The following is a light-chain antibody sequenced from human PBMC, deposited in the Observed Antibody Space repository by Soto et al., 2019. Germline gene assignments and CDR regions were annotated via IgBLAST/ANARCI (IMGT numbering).Light chain of an antibody. J-gene: IGKJ1*01. CDR1: QSVSSSY. Sequence: IVLTQSPGTLALSPGERDTLSCRASQSVSSSYLAWYQQKPGRAPRLLIYGASSRATGIPDRFSGSGSGTDFTLTISRLEPEDFAVYYCQQYGSSPGVTFGQGTKVDI. V-gene: IGKV3-20*01. CDR2: GAS. CDR3: QQYGSSPGVT.